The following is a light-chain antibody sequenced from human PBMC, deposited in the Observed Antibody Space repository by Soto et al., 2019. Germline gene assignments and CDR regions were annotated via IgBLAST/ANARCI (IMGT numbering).Light chain of an antibody. CDR1: SSDIGSYNH. CDR2: AVS. V-gene: IGLV2-14*03. Sequence: QSALTQPASVSGTPGQSITISCSGTSSDIGSYNHVAWYQQFPGKSPKLMIYAVSDRPSGASDSLFGYQYGLKACLNISGLQNKHEADYYCISYTDRQSSLCGTGTMDT. J-gene: IGLJ1*01. CDR3: ISYTDRQSSL.